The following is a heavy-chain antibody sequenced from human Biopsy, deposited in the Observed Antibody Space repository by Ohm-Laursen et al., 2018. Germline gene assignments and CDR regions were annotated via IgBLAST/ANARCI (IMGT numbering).Heavy chain of an antibody. CDR2: ISFTGTSS. J-gene: IGHJ4*02. V-gene: IGHV3-48*03. Sequence: SLRLSCAASGFTFSAYEMNWVRQAPGKGLEWVSYISFTGTSSYYADSVKGRFTISRDNAKNSLYLQMNSLRAEDTSIYYCARDLKWGQGTLVTVSS. CDR1: GFTFSAYE. CDR3: ARDLK.